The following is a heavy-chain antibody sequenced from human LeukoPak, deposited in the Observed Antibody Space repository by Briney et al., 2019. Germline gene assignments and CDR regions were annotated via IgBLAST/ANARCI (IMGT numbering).Heavy chain of an antibody. CDR2: ISYDGSNK. V-gene: IGHV3-30*18. CDR1: GFTFSSYG. Sequence: GGSLRLSCAASGFTFSSYGMHWVRQAPGKGLEWVAVISYDGSNKYYADSVKGRFTISRDNSKNTLYLQMNSLRAEDTAVYYCAKGYVDIVATIKGDYYYGMDVWGQGTTVTVSS. CDR3: AKGYVDIVATIKGDYYYGMDV. D-gene: IGHD5-12*01. J-gene: IGHJ6*02.